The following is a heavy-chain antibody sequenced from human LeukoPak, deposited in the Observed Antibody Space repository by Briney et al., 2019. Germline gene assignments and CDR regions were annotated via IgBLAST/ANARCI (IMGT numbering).Heavy chain of an antibody. D-gene: IGHD2-15*01. V-gene: IGHV1-69*13. CDR3: ASGSPSLYCSGGSCYFRY. Sequence: ASVKVSCTASGGTFSSYAISWVRQAPGQGLEWMGGIIPIFGTANYAQKFQGRVTITADESTSTAYMELSSLRSEDTAVYYCASGSPSLYCSGGSCYFRYWGQGTLVTVSS. CDR2: IIPIFGTA. CDR1: GGTFSSYA. J-gene: IGHJ4*02.